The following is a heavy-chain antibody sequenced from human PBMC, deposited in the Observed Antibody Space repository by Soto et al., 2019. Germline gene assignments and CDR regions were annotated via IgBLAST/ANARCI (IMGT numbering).Heavy chain of an antibody. V-gene: IGHV4-59*01. J-gene: IGHJ4*02. CDR2: ISYTGST. Sequence: WTWIRQAPGKGLEWLGCISYTGSTSYNPSLKSRVNMSVDTSNKQFSLRLNSVTAADTAVYYCARDRDYGDYDSWGQGTLVTVSS. D-gene: IGHD4-17*01. CDR3: ARDRDYGDYDS.